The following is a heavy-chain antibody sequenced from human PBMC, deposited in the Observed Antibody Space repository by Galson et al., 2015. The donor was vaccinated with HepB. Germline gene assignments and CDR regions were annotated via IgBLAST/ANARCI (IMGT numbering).Heavy chain of an antibody. Sequence: LRLSCAASGFTFRSYWMHWVRQAPGKGLVWVSHINSDGSDTSYADSVKGRFSISRDNAKNTPYLQMNRLRAEDTAVYYCVRDGGVILAAGNDYWGQGTLVTVSS. V-gene: IGHV3-74*01. D-gene: IGHD3-16*01. J-gene: IGHJ4*02. CDR3: VRDGGVILAAGNDY. CDR2: INSDGSDT. CDR1: GFTFRSYW.